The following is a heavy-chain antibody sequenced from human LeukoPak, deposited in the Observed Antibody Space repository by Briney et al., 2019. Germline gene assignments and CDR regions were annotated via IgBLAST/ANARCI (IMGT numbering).Heavy chain of an antibody. J-gene: IGHJ3*02. CDR2: IYYSGST. CDR3: ARDSHIAVAGYAFDI. CDR1: GGSISSYY. V-gene: IGHV4-59*01. Sequence: SETLSLTCTVSGGSISSYYWSWIRQPPGKGLEWIGYIYYSGSTNYNPSLKSRVTMSVDTSKNQFSLKLSSVTAADTAVYYCARDSHIAVAGYAFDIWGQGTMVTVSS. D-gene: IGHD6-19*01.